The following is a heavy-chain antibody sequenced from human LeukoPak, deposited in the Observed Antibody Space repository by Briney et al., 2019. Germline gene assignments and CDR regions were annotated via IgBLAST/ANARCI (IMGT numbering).Heavy chain of an antibody. CDR2: IANDGRDK. J-gene: IGHJ4*02. Sequence: HTGRSLRLSCAASGFTFSNYGMHWVRQAPGKGLEWVAVIANDGRDKKYADSVQGRFTISRDNSKNTLYLQMNSLRVEDTAVYYCAKDRKLGPADYYFDFWGQGTLVTVAS. CDR3: AKDRKLGPADYYFDF. CDR1: GFTFSNYG. V-gene: IGHV3-30*18. D-gene: IGHD7-27*01.